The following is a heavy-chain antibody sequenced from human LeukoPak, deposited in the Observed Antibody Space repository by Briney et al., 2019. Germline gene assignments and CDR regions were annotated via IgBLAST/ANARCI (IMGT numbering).Heavy chain of an antibody. CDR1: GFTFSSYS. CDR3: ARDKDSSGYNDY. J-gene: IGHJ4*02. Sequence: GGSLRLSCEASGFTFSSYSMNWVRQAPGKGLEWVSSISSSSSFIDYADSLKGRFSISRDNDKNSLYLQMHSLRVEDMAVYYCARDKDSSGYNDYWGQGTLVTVSS. CDR2: ISSSSSFI. V-gene: IGHV3-21*01. D-gene: IGHD3-22*01.